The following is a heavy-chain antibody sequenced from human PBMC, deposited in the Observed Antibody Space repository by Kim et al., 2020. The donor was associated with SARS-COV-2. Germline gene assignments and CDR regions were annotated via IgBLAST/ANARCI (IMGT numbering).Heavy chain of an antibody. J-gene: IGHJ6*03. CDR3: ATGDYAWGVTYYYVDV. D-gene: IGHD3-16*01. CDR2: IKQDGNEK. V-gene: IGHV3-7*01. CDR1: GFTFSNYW. Sequence: GGSLRLSCAASGFTFSNYWMIWVRQAPGKGLEWVAKIKQDGNEKYYLDSLEGRFTISRDNAKKSLYLEMISLRAEDTAVYYCATGDYAWGVTYYYVDVWGTGTTVIVSS.